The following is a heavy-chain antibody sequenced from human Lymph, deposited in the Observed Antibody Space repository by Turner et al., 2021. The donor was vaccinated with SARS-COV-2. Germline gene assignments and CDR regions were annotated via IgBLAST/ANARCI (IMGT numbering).Heavy chain of an antibody. J-gene: IGHJ4*02. V-gene: IGHV3-33*01. Sequence: VQLVESGGGVVQPGRSLRLSCAASGFTFSNYGMHWVRQAQGKEVEWVAVIWYDGSNKYYADSVKGRFTISRDNSKNTLYLQKNSLRAEDTAVYYCTRGSGAGDYWGQGTLVTVSS. CDR1: GFTFSNYG. D-gene: IGHD7-27*01. CDR2: IWYDGSNK. CDR3: TRGSGAGDY.